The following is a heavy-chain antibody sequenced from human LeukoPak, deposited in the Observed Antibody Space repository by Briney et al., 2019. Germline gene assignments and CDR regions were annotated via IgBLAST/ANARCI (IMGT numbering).Heavy chain of an antibody. CDR1: GVSISSSSYY. V-gene: IGHV4-39*07. Sequence: PSETLSLTCTVSGVSISSSSYYWGWIRQPPGKGLEWIGSLYKSGTAYYIPSLKSRVTISVDRSKNQFSLKLSSVTAADTAVYYCAILVVVPAAIRDYWGQGTLVTVSS. CDR3: AILVVVPAAIRDY. D-gene: IGHD2-2*01. CDR2: LYKSGTA. J-gene: IGHJ4*02.